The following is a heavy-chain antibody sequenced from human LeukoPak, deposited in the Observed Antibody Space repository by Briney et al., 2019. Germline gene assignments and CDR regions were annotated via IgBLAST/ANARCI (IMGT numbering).Heavy chain of an antibody. CDR1: GFTFSSCW. CDR3: ARFDYSSGWYVGNCMDV. D-gene: IGHD6-19*01. J-gene: IGHJ6*02. V-gene: IGHV3-7*01. CDR2: LREGGGEK. Sequence: GGSLRLSCAASGFTFSSCWMMWVRQAPGRGVVGVANLREGGGEKYHVDSVRGRFTIHRDNAKNSLYLQMNSVRAEDEAVYYCARFDYSSGWYVGNCMDVWGQGTTVTVSS.